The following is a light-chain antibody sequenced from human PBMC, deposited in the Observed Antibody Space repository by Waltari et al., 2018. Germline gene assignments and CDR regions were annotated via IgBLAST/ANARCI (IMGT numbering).Light chain of an antibody. CDR3: QSYDTRLSGSV. CDR1: SSNIGAEYD. V-gene: IGLV1-40*01. CDR2: GSY. Sequence: QSVLTQPPSVSGAPGQRVTISCAGSSSNIGAEYDVNWYKQVPGTAPTLLIFGSYERASGVRDRSAGSKSGTSASLAITGLQAEDEADYYCQSYDTRLSGSVFGGGTRLTVL. J-gene: IGLJ3*02.